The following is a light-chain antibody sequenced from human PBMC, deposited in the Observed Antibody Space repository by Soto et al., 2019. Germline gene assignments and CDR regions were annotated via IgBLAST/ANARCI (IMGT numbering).Light chain of an antibody. CDR1: QTISGY. CDR3: LQYSSHSWT. V-gene: IGKV1-5*01. Sequence: DIQMTQSPSSLSASVGDRVTITCRASQTISGYLNWYQQKPGKAPKLLIYAASRVQSGVPSRFSGSGSGTEFTLTISRLQHDDVATYYCLQYSSHSWTFGQGTKVDIK. CDR2: AAS. J-gene: IGKJ1*01.